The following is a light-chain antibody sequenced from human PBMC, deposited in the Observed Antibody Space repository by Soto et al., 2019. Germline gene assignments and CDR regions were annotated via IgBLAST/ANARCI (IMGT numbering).Light chain of an antibody. V-gene: IGLV2-18*02. CDR2: EVS. J-gene: IGLJ3*02. CDR1: SSDVSYYNR. Sequence: QSVLTQPPSVSGSPGQSVTISCTGASSDVSYYNRVSWYQQPPGTAPKLMIYEVSNRPSGVPDRFSGSKSGNTASLTISGLQAEDEADYYCSSYTSSSTWVFGGGTKLTVL. CDR3: SSYTSSSTWV.